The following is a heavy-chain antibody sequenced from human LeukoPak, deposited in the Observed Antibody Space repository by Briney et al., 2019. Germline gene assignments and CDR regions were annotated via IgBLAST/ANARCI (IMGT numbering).Heavy chain of an antibody. D-gene: IGHD3-22*01. V-gene: IGHV1-69*04. CDR1: GGTFSSYA. J-gene: IGHJ4*02. CDR3: ARDHYDSSGYYFRSY. Sequence: GASVKVSCKASGGTFSSYAISWVRQAPGQGLEWMGRIIPILGIANYAQKFQGRVTITADKSTSTAYMELSSLRSEDTAVYYCARDHYDSSGYYFRSYWGQGTLVTVSS. CDR2: IIPILGIA.